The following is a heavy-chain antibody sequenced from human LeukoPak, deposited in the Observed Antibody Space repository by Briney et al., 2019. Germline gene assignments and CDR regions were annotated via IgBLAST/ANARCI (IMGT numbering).Heavy chain of an antibody. D-gene: IGHD5-18*01. CDR3: ARDGSLGYSYGRVYYYYMDV. CDR2: ISSSGSTI. V-gene: IGHV3-11*04. J-gene: IGHJ6*03. CDR1: GFTFSDYY. Sequence: GGSLRLSCAASGFTFSDYYMSWIRQAPGKGLEWVSYISSSGSTIYYADSVKGRFTISRDNAKNSLYLQMNSLRAEDTAVYYCARDGSLGYSYGRVYYYYMDVWGKGTTVTVSS.